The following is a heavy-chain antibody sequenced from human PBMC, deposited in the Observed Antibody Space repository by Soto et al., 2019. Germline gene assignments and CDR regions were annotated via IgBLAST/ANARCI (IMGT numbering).Heavy chain of an antibody. Sequence: QVQLVESGGGVVQPGRSLRLSCAASGFTFSSYGMHWVRQAPGKGLEWVAVISYDGSNKYYADSVKGRFTISRDNSKNTLYLQMNSLRAEDTAVYYCAKSGSPWGYYYGMDVWGQGTTVTVSS. CDR1: GFTFSSYG. J-gene: IGHJ6*02. V-gene: IGHV3-30*18. D-gene: IGHD1-26*01. CDR3: AKSGSPWGYYYGMDV. CDR2: ISYDGSNK.